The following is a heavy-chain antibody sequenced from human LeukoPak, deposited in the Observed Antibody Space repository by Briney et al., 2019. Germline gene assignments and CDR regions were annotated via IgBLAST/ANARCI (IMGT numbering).Heavy chain of an antibody. CDR3: ATEPNWGSVTGA. V-gene: IGHV1-69*06. J-gene: IGHJ4*02. D-gene: IGHD3-16*01. Sequence: ASVKDSCQACGGTYISYVSSWVGPAPGQGVDWMEGSSPMVGTPNFAQRFQGRVNMTEDTSAVIANMELSSLRSDDTAVCYCATEPNWGSVTGAWGQGTLVTVSS. CDR1: GGTYISYV. CDR2: SSPMVGTP.